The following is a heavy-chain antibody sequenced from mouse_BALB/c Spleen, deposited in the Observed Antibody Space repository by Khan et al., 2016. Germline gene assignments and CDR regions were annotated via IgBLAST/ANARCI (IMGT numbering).Heavy chain of an antibody. J-gene: IGHJ2*01. Sequence: EVQLQESGPGLVKPSQSLSLTCTVTGYSITSDYAWNWIRQFPGNKLEWMGYISYSGSTSYNPSLKSRISITRDTSKNQFFLRLNSVTTEDTATYYCARYYYGSSYFDYWGQGTTLTGSS. CDR3: ARYYYGSSYFDY. CDR1: GYSITSDYA. V-gene: IGHV3-2*02. D-gene: IGHD1-1*01. CDR2: ISYSGST.